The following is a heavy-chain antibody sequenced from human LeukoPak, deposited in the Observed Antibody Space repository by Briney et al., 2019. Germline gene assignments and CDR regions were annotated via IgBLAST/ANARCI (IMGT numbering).Heavy chain of an antibody. J-gene: IGHJ4*02. CDR2: IRSKANSYAT. Sequence: GGSLRLSCAASGFTFSGSAMHWVRQASGKGLEWVGRIRSKANSYATAYAASVKGRFTISRDDSKNTAYLQMNSLKTEDTAVYHCTRRTRGYSYGPPYFDYWGQGTLVTVSS. CDR3: TRRTRGYSYGPPYFDY. CDR1: GFTFSGSA. D-gene: IGHD5-18*01. V-gene: IGHV3-73*01.